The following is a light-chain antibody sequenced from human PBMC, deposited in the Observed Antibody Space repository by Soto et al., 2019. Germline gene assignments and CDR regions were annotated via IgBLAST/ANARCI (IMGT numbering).Light chain of an antibody. V-gene: IGKV1-5*01. CDR1: QTTNTW. J-gene: IGKJ2*01. CDR3: QQYISYPYT. Sequence: DLPMTQFPSTLSASVGDRVTITCRASQTTNTWLAWYQQKPGTAPKLLIYDASSLEGGVPSRFSASGSGTEFTLTISSLQPDDLATYYCQQYISYPYTFGQGTKVEIK. CDR2: DAS.